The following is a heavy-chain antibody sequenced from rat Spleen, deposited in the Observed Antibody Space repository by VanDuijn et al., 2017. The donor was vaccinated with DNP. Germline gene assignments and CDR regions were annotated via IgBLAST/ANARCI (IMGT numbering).Heavy chain of an antibody. CDR1: GFTFSYYW. V-gene: IGHV5-31*01. Sequence: EVQLVESGGDLVQPGRSLKLSCAASGFTFSYYWMAWIRQVPGKGLEWIASITGGSGITSYPDSVKGRFTISRDDAKNTLSLQMNSLRSEDTATYYCARWGSSDWYFDFWGPGTMVTVSS. CDR2: ITGGSGIT. D-gene: IGHD1-2*01. CDR3: ARWGSSDWYFDF. J-gene: IGHJ1*01.